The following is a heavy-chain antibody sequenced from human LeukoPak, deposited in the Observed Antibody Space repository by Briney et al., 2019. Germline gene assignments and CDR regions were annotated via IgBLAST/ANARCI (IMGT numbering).Heavy chain of an antibody. CDR2: ISYDGSNK. D-gene: IGHD5-12*01. CDR1: GFTFSSYG. J-gene: IGHJ4*02. V-gene: IGHV3-30*03. Sequence: PGRSLRLSCAASGFTFSSYGMHWVRQAPGKGLEWVAVISYDGSNKYYADSVKGRFTISRDNSKNTLYLQMNSLRAEDTAVYYCARAPSPMGIVATIEGAFDIWGQGTLVAVSS. CDR3: ARAPSPMGIVATIEGAFDI.